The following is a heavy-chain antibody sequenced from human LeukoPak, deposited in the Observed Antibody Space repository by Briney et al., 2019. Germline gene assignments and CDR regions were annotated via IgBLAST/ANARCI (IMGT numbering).Heavy chain of an antibody. CDR1: IYTLITYG. J-gene: IGHJ4*02. D-gene: IGHD3-10*01. CDR2: IRHDGANK. V-gene: IGHV3-30*02. CDR3: AKGDGYYGSGSLLDY. Sequence: GGSLRLSCAASIYTLITYGMHCVRQVPGKGLVWVVFIRHDGANKYYTDPVKGRFTISRDNYKNTVYLQMSSSLRVEDIVDDCAKGDGYYGSGSLLDYWGQGTRVTVSS.